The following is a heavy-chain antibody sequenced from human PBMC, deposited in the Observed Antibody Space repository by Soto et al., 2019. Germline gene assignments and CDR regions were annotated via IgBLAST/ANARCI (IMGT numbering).Heavy chain of an antibody. D-gene: IGHD5-12*01. CDR1: GGSISSSSYY. CDR3: ARADRKRWLQLS. V-gene: IGHV4-39*01. Sequence: SETLSLTCTVSGGSISSSSYYWGWIRQPPGKGLEWIGSIYYSGSTYYNPSLKSRVTISVDTSKNQFSLKLSSVTAADTAVYYCARADRKRWLQLSWGQGTLVTVSS. CDR2: IYYSGST. J-gene: IGHJ4*02.